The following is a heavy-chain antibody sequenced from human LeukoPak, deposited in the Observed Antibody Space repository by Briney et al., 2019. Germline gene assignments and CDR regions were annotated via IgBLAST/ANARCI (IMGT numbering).Heavy chain of an antibody. CDR3: ARRGEAGSAFDY. D-gene: IGHD2-21*01. V-gene: IGHV4-59*08. CDR2: IYYSGST. Sequence: PSETLSLTCTVSGGSISSYYWSWIRQRPGKGLEWIGYIYYSGSTNYNPSLKSRVTISVDTSKNQFSLKLSSVTAADTAVYYCARRGEAGSAFDYWGQGTLVTVSS. J-gene: IGHJ4*02. CDR1: GGSISSYY.